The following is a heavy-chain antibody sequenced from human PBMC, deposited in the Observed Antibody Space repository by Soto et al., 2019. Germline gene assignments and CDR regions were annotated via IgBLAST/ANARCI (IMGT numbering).Heavy chain of an antibody. CDR2: IHYNGNT. CDR3: AREGNLGRWLQPLDF. D-gene: IGHD5-12*01. Sequence: QVQLQVSAPGLVKPSETLSLTCTVSGDSISAYSWSWVRQPPGKGLEWIGNIHYNGNTKYNPSLKSRVSMSVDTSKNQFSLRLISMTAADTAKYFCAREGNLGRWLQPLDFWGQGTLVTVSS. V-gene: IGHV4-59*01. CDR1: GDSISAYS. J-gene: IGHJ4*02.